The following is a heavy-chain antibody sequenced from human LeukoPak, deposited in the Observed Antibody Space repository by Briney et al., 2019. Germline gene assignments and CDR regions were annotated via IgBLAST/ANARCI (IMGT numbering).Heavy chain of an antibody. J-gene: IGHJ4*02. D-gene: IGHD3-10*01. V-gene: IGHV1-46*01. Sequence: ASVKVSCKASGYTFTSYYMHWVRQAPGQGLEWMGIINPSGGSTSYAQKFQGRVTMTRDMPTSTVCMELSSLRSEDTAVYYCARDPVYYGSGSFFYFDYWGQGTLVTVSS. CDR3: ARDPVYYGSGSFFYFDY. CDR1: GYTFTSYY. CDR2: INPSGGST.